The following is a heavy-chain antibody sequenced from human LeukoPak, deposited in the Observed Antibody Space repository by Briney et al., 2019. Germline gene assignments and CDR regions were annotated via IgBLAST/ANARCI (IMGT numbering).Heavy chain of an antibody. Sequence: SETLSLTCTVSGGSISSYYWSWIRQPAGKGLEWIGRIYTSGSTNYNPSLKSRVTMSIDTSKNQFSLKLSSVTAADTAVYYCARDVGFSTANWFDPWGQGTLVTVSS. CDR3: ARDVGFSTANWFDP. V-gene: IGHV4-4*07. D-gene: IGHD1-26*01. CDR2: IYTSGST. CDR1: GGSISSYY. J-gene: IGHJ5*02.